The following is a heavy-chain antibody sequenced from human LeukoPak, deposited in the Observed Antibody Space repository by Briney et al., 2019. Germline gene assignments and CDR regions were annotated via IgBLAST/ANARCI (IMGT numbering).Heavy chain of an antibody. D-gene: IGHD3-16*01. V-gene: IGHV3-21*01. CDR2: ISSSSSYI. Sequence: GGSLRLSCAASGFTFSSDSMNWVREAPGKGLEWVSSISSSSSYIYYADSVKGRFTISRDNAKNSLYLQMNSLRAEDTAVYYCARMGDPNDAFDIWGQGTMVTVSS. CDR3: ARMGDPNDAFDI. CDR1: GFTFSSDS. J-gene: IGHJ3*02.